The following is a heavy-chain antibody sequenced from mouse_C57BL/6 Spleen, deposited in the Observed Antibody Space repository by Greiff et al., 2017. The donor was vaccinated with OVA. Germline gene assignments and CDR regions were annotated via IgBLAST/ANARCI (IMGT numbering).Heavy chain of an antibody. CDR2: IRSKSNNYAT. Sequence: EVKLVESGGGLVQPKGSLKLSCAASGFSFTTYAMNWVRQAPGKGLEWVARIRSKSNNYATYYADSVKDRFTISRDDSESMLYLQMNNLKTEDTAMYYCVRHGGLRGYYLDYWGQGTTLTVSS. D-gene: IGHD2-4*01. CDR1: GFSFTTYA. J-gene: IGHJ2*01. CDR3: VRHGGLRGYYLDY. V-gene: IGHV10-1*01.